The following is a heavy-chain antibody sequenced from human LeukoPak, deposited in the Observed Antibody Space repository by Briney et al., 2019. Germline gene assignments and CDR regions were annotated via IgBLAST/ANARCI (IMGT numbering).Heavy chain of an antibody. Sequence: PSETLSLTCTVSGGSISSYYWSWLGQPPGRGLEGIGCIYYSGSTNYNPSLKSRATILVDTSNNQFSLKLSSVTAADTAVYYCARCDSSGYLNYYFDYWGQGTLVTVSS. J-gene: IGHJ4*02. D-gene: IGHD3-22*01. CDR2: IYYSGST. CDR1: GGSISSYY. CDR3: ARCDSSGYLNYYFDY. V-gene: IGHV4-59*08.